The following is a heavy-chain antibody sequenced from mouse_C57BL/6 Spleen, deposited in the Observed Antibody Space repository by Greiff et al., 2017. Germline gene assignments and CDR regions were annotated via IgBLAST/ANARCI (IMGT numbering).Heavy chain of an antibody. J-gene: IGHJ4*01. D-gene: IGHD1-1*01. V-gene: IGHV1-81*01. Sequence: QVHVKQSGAELARPGASVKLSCKASGYTFTSYGISWVKQRTGQGLEWIGEIYPRSGNTYYNEKFKGKATLTADKSSSTAYMELRSLTSEDSAVYFCARDGSSYSYAMDYWGQGTSVTVSS. CDR2: IYPRSGNT. CDR3: ARDGSSYSYAMDY. CDR1: GYTFTSYG.